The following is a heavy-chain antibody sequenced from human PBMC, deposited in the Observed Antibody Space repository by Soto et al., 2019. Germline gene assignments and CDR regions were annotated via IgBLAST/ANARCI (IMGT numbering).Heavy chain of an antibody. V-gene: IGHV4-61*01. Sequence: PSETLSLTCTVSGGSVSSGSYYWSWIRQPPGKGLEWIGYIYYSGSTNYNPSLKSRVTISVDTSKNQFSLKLSSVTAADTAVYYCARTYDILTGYVYYFDYWGQGTLVTVSS. J-gene: IGHJ4*02. CDR2: IYYSGST. CDR1: GGSVSSGSYY. CDR3: ARTYDILTGYVYYFDY. D-gene: IGHD3-9*01.